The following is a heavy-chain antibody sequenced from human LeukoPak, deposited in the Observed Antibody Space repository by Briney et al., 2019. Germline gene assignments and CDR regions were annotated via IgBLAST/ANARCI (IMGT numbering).Heavy chain of an antibody. V-gene: IGHV4-39*01. CDR3: ARQVSHAFDV. D-gene: IGHD3-10*01. CDR2: IYYSGTT. Sequence: SETLSLTCSVPGGSIPPSSATYAWGWVRQPPGKGLEWIGSIYYSGTTYYNPSLKSRVTISLDTSKNEFSLKLRSVTAADTSVYYCARQVSHAFDVWGQGTMVVGSS. CDR1: GGSIPPSSATYA. J-gene: IGHJ3*01.